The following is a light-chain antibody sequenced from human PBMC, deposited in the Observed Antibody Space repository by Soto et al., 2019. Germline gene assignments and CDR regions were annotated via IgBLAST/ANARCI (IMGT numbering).Light chain of an antibody. V-gene: IGLV2-11*01. CDR3: CSYGSNYTLL. CDR2: DVS. CDR1: SSDVGGYNY. J-gene: IGLJ2*01. Sequence: QSALTRPRSVSGSPGQSVTISCTGTSSDVGGYNYVSWYQQHPGKAPKLMIYDVSKRPSGGPDRFSGSKSGNTASLTISGLQAEDEADYYCCSYGSNYTLLFGGGTKLTVL.